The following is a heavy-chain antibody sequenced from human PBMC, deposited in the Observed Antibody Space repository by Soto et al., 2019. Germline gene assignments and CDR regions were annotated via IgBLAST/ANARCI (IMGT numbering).Heavy chain of an antibody. CDR3: ARDRLRGTMVRGVISYGMDV. D-gene: IGHD3-10*01. J-gene: IGHJ6*02. CDR1: GYTFTGYY. CDR2: INPNSGGT. Sequence: ASVKVSCKASGYTFTGYYMHWVRQAPGQGLEWMGWINPNSGGTNYAQKFQGWVTMTRDTSISTAYMELSRLRSDDTAVYYCARDRLRGTMVRGVISYGMDVWGQGTTVTV. V-gene: IGHV1-2*04.